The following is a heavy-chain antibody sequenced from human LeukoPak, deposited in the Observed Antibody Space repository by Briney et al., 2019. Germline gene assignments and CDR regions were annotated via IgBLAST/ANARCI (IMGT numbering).Heavy chain of an antibody. CDR1: GFTFSSYA. D-gene: IGHD6-13*01. CDR2: ISYDGSNK. CDR3: ARDRAAAGYFDY. Sequence: PGRSLRLSCAASGFTFSSYAMHWVRQAPGKGLEWVAVISYDGSNKYYADSVKGRFTISRDNSKNTLYLRMNSLRAEDTAVYYCARDRAAAGYFDYWGQGTLVTVSS. J-gene: IGHJ4*02. V-gene: IGHV3-30-3*01.